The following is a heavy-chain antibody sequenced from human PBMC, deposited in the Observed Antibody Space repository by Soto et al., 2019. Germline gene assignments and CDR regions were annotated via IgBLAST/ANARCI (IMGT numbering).Heavy chain of an antibody. J-gene: IGHJ5*02. CDR1: GYTFTSYD. CDR3: ERGKPIVVVSPYTMYKWFDP. CDR2: MNPNSGNT. V-gene: IGHV1-8*01. Sequence: ASVKVSCKASGYTFTSYDSNWVRQATGQGLEWMGWMNPNSGNTGYAQKFQGRVTMTRNTSISTAYMELSSLRSEDTAVYYCERGKPIVVVSPYTMYKWFDPWGQGTLVTVYS. D-gene: IGHD3-22*01.